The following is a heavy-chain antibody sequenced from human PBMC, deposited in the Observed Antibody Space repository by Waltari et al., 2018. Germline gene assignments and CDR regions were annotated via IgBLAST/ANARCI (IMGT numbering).Heavy chain of an antibody. V-gene: IGHV4-59*01. D-gene: IGHD3-10*01. Sequence: QVQLQESGPGLVKPSETLSLTCTVSGGSISSYYWSWIRQPPGKGLEWIGYIYYSGGTNSHPSLKSRVTISVDTSKNPFSLKLSSVTAADTAVYYCAREHYGSGSYSVYYYMDVWGKGTTVTISS. CDR3: AREHYGSGSYSVYYYMDV. CDR1: GGSISSYY. J-gene: IGHJ6*03. CDR2: IYYSGGT.